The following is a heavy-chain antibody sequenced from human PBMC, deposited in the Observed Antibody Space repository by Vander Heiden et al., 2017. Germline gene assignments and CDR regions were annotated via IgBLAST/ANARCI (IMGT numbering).Heavy chain of an antibody. CDR1: GFTFSRYA. CDR3: AKGPGLIDY. V-gene: IGHV3-23*01. Sequence: EVQLLESGGGLVQSGGSLRLCCSAFGFTFSRYAMGWVRQAPGKGLEWVSAISGSGGSTYYADSVKGRFTISRDNSKNTLYLQMNSLRAEDTAVYYCAKGPGLIDYWGQGTLVTVSS. CDR2: ISGSGGST. D-gene: IGHD5-12*01. J-gene: IGHJ4*02.